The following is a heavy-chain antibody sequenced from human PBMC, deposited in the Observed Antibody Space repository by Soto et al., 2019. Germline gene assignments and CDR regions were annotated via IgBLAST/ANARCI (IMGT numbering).Heavy chain of an antibody. J-gene: IGHJ4*02. V-gene: IGHV1-18*01. CDR1: GYTFSDFG. D-gene: IGHD2-15*01. CDR2: ISPYNGDT. CDR3: AREYCSGGSCYGVDY. Sequence: ASVKVSCKASGYTFSDFGISWVRQAPGQGLEWMGWISPYNGDTKYTQKLQGRVTMTTDTSTGTAYVELRSLRSDDTAVYYCAREYCSGGSCYGVDYWGQGTLVTVSS.